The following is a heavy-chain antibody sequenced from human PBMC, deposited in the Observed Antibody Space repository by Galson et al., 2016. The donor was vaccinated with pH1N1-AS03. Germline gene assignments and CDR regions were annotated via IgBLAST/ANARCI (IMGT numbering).Heavy chain of an antibody. D-gene: IGHD1-14*01. J-gene: IGHJ4*02. CDR1: GFTFSKYG. CDR2: ISYDESYI. CDR3: AKGYHGRESSVDS. Sequence: SLRLSCAASGFTFSKYGMHWVRQTPGKGLEWVAVISYDESYINYVDSVKGRFTISRDNSKNTLYLQMNSLRGEDTAVYYCAKGYHGRESSVDSWGQGTLVTVSS. V-gene: IGHV3-30*18.